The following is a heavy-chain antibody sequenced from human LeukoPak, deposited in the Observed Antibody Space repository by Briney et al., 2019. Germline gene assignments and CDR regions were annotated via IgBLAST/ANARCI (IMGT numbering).Heavy chain of an antibody. CDR3: ARHRPGYCSSTSCYE. V-gene: IGHV5-10-1*01. J-gene: IGHJ4*02. D-gene: IGHD2-2*03. Sequence: PGESLRISCKGSGYSFTSYWISWVRQMPGKGLEWMGRIDPSDSYTNYSPSFQGHVTISADKSISTAYPQWSSLKASDTAMYYCARHRPGYCSSTSCYEWGQGTLVTVSS. CDR1: GYSFTSYW. CDR2: IDPSDSYT.